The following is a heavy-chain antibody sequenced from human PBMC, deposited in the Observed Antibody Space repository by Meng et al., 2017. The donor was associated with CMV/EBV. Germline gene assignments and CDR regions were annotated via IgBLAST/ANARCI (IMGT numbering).Heavy chain of an antibody. J-gene: IGHJ6*02. CDR3: ARDLTTDTAMVTGYYYGMDV. Sequence: ASVTVSCKASGYTFTSYYMHWVRQAPGQGLERMGIINPSCGSTSYAQKFQGRVTMTRDTSTSTVYMELSRLRSEDTAVYYCARDLTTDTAMVTGYYYGMDVWGQGTTVTVSS. CDR1: GYTFTSYY. V-gene: IGHV1-46*01. CDR2: INPSCGST. D-gene: IGHD5-18*01.